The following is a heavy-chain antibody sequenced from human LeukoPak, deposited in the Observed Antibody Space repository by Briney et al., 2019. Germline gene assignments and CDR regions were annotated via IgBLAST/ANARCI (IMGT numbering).Heavy chain of an antibody. CDR3: AKDCGYSSGWHYYYYYMDV. CDR2: ISGSGGST. J-gene: IGHJ6*03. CDR1: GFTFSSYG. D-gene: IGHD6-19*01. Sequence: GGTLRLSCAASGFTFSSYGMSWVRQAPGKGLEWVSAISGSGGSTYYADSVKGRFTISRDNSKNTLYLQMNSLRAEDTAVYYCAKDCGYSSGWHYYYYYMDVWGKGTTVTVSS. V-gene: IGHV3-23*01.